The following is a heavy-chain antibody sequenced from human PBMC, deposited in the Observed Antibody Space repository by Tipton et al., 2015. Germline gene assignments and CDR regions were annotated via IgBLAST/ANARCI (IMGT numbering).Heavy chain of an antibody. D-gene: IGHD4-23*01. CDR1: GGSISRYY. Sequence: TLSLTCTVSGGSISRYYWSWIRQAPGGGLEWIGYIYYSGSTNYNPSLKSRVTISVDTSKTQFSLKMSSVTASDTAVYYCARARGRHGGLFDSWGQGSPVTVS. V-gene: IGHV4-59*01. CDR3: ARARGRHGGLFDS. J-gene: IGHJ4*02. CDR2: IYYSGST.